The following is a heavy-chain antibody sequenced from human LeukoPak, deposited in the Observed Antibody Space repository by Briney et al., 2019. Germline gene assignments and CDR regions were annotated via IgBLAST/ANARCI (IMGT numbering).Heavy chain of an antibody. V-gene: IGHV3-30-3*01. CDR3: AGVYGYYHDSRDHFDI. CDR2: ISYDGNNN. J-gene: IGHJ3*02. Sequence: GGSLRLSCAASGFTIRNYAMHWVRQAPGKGLEWVAVISYDGNNNYFADSVKGRFTISRDNSKNTLYLQMNSLRAEDTAVYYCAGVYGYYHDSRDHFDIWGEETMVTVSS. D-gene: IGHD3-22*01. CDR1: GFTIRNYA.